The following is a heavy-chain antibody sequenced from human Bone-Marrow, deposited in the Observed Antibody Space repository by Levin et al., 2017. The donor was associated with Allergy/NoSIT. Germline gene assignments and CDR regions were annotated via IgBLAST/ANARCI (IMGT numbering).Heavy chain of an antibody. CDR2: IFYTGST. J-gene: IGHJ4*02. D-gene: IGHD3-10*01. Sequence: SQTLSLPCTVSGGSIRSSSYYWGWIRQPPGKGLEWIGNIFYTGSTDYNPSLKSRVTISVDTSKNQFSLQLSSVTVADTAVYYCASFFGPVWFGELLYASKFHYWGQGILVTVSS. V-gene: IGHV4-39*01. CDR3: ASFFGPVWFGELLYASKFHY. CDR1: GGSIRSSSYY.